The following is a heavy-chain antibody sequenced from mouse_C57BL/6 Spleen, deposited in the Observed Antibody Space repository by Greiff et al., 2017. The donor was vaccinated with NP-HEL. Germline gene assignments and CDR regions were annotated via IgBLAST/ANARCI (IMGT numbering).Heavy chain of an antibody. D-gene: IGHD1-1*02. CDR3: ASSYGPFAY. Sequence: DVKLVESGGGLVKPGGSLKLSCAASGFTFSDYGMHWVRQAPEKGLEWVAYISSGSSTIYYADTVKGRFTISRDNAKNTLFLQMTSLRSEDTAMYYCASSYGPFAYWGQGTLVTVSA. V-gene: IGHV5-17*01. CDR1: GFTFSDYG. J-gene: IGHJ3*01. CDR2: ISSGSSTI.